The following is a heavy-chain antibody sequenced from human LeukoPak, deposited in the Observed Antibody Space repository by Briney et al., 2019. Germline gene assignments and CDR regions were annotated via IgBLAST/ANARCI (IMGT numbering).Heavy chain of an antibody. V-gene: IGHV3-7*01. CDR3: ARDDYYDSSGFRGGLFDY. CDR1: RFTFSSYW. Sequence: GGSLRLSCAASRFTFSSYWMSWVRQAPGKGLEWVANIKQDGSEKYYVDSVKGRFTISRDNAKNSLYLQMNSLRAEDTAVYYCARDDYYDSSGFRGGLFDYWGQGTLVTVPS. D-gene: IGHD3-22*01. CDR2: IKQDGSEK. J-gene: IGHJ4*02.